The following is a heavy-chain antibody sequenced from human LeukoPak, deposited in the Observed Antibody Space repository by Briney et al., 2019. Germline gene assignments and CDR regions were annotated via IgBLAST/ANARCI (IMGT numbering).Heavy chain of an antibody. CDR2: IDYSGST. CDR3: AGDKFDFWSGQFSSSSGMDV. V-gene: IGHV4-31*03. Sequence: KSSETLSLTCTVSGRSISIGGYSWSWIRQHPGKGLELFGYIDYSGSTYYNPSLQRRITISVDTSNNQLSLKLSSVTAADTAVYYCAGDKFDFWSGQFSSSSGMDVWGQGTTVTVSS. D-gene: IGHD3-3*01. CDR1: GRSISIGGYS. J-gene: IGHJ6*02.